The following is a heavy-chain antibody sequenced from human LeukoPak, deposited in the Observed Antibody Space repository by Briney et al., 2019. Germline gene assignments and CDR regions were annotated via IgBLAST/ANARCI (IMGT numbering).Heavy chain of an antibody. CDR3: ANSPERTVYYFYGLDV. J-gene: IGHJ6*02. Sequence: PGRSLRLSCAASGFTFRSYGMHWVRQAPGKGLEWVAIISYDGSNKYYADSVKGRFTISRDNPKKTVYLQMNSLRGEDTAVYYCANSPERTVYYFYGLDVWGQGSLVTVSS. V-gene: IGHV3-30*18. CDR1: GFTFRSYG. CDR2: ISYDGSNK.